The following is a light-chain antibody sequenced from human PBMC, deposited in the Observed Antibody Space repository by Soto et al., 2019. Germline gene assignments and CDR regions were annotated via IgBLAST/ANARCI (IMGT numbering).Light chain of an antibody. V-gene: IGKV1-12*01. Sequence: DIQMTQSPSSVSASVGDRITITCRTSQDIGGRFAWFQQKPGKAPQYLIQAASILQSGVPSRFSGSGSGTEFILSINNLQPEDFASYFCLQVYSFLRTFGLGTKVDIK. CDR1: QDIGGR. J-gene: IGKJ1*01. CDR3: LQVYSFLRT. CDR2: AAS.